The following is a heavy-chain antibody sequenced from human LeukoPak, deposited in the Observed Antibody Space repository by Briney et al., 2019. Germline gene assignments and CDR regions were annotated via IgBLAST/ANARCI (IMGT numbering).Heavy chain of an antibody. J-gene: IGHJ4*02. CDR1: GFNFTNFA. CDR2: MTGPADTT. CDR3: AKGAEIDH. Sequence: GGSLRLSCAASGFNFTNFAMSWVRQAPGKGLEWLSAMTGPADTTYYAESVKGRFTISRDYSKSTVFLQMNSLRVEDTAIYYCAKGAEIDHWGQGTLVTVSS. V-gene: IGHV3-23*01.